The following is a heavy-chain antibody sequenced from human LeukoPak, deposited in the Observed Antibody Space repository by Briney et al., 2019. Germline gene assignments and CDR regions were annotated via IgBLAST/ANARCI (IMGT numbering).Heavy chain of an antibody. Sequence: PSETLSLTCTVSGGSISSGGYYWSWIRQHPGKGLEWIGYIYYSGSTYYNPSLKSRVTISVDTSKNQFSLKLNSVTAADTAVYYCASRSPPGETGYLDYWGQGTLVTVSS. CDR1: GGSISSGGYY. J-gene: IGHJ4*02. D-gene: IGHD2-21*01. V-gene: IGHV4-31*03. CDR3: ASRSPPGETGYLDY. CDR2: IYYSGST.